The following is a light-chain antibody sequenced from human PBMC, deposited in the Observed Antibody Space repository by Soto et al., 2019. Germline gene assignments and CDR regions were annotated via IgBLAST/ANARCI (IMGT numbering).Light chain of an antibody. CDR3: EQYDKSIT. J-gene: IGKJ4*01. V-gene: IGKV3-20*01. CDR1: QSLSGNY. CDR2: GAS. Sequence: EIVLTQSPGTLSLCPGERATLSCRASQSLSGNYLAWYQQKPGQAPRLLIYGASSRATGIPDRFSGSGSGTDFTLTINRLEPEDFAVYYCEQYDKSITFGGGTKVDI.